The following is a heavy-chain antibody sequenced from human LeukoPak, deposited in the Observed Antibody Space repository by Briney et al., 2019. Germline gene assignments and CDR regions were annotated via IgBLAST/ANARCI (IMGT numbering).Heavy chain of an antibody. V-gene: IGHV5-51*01. CDR1: GYSFTSYW. D-gene: IGHD3-22*01. CDR2: IYPGDSDT. J-gene: IGHJ4*02. Sequence: GESLQISCKGSGYSFTSYWIGWVRQMPGKGLEWMGIIYPGDSDTRYSPSFQGQVTISADKSISTAYLQWSSLKASDTAMYYCARLYYYDSSGYYYFDYWGQGTLVTVSS. CDR3: ARLYYYDSSGYYYFDY.